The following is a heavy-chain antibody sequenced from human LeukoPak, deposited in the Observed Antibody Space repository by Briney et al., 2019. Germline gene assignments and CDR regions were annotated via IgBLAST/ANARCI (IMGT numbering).Heavy chain of an antibody. CDR3: ASLVVTAMRDAFDI. CDR1: GYTFTGYY. Sequence: ASVKVSCKASGYTFTGYYMHWVRRAPGQGLEWMGWINPNSGGTNYAQKFQGRVTMTRDTSISTAYMELSRLRSDDTAVYYCASLVVTAMRDAFDIWGQGTMVTVSS. J-gene: IGHJ3*02. V-gene: IGHV1-2*02. D-gene: IGHD2-21*02. CDR2: INPNSGGT.